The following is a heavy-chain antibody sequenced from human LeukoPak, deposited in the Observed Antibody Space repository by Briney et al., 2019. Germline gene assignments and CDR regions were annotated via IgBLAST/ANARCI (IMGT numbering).Heavy chain of an antibody. D-gene: IGHD2-2*01. CDR2: INPNSGGT. CDR3: ARDETSSTSCFDY. Sequence: VASVKVSCKASGYTFTGYYMHWVRQAPGQGLEWMGWINPNSGGTNYAQKFQGGVTMTRDTSISTAYMELSRLRSDDTAVYYCARDETSSTSCFDYWGQGTLVTVSS. V-gene: IGHV1-2*02. CDR1: GYTFTGYY. J-gene: IGHJ4*02.